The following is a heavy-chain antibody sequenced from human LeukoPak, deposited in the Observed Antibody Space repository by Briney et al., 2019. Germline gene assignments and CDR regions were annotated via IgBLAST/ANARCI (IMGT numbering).Heavy chain of an antibody. Sequence: SETLSLTCTVSGGSISSSSYYWGWIRQPPGKGLEWIGSIYYSGSTYYNPSLKSRVTISAGTSKNQFSLKLSSVTAADTAVYYCARPLTPRLNWFDPWGQGTLVTVSS. V-gene: IGHV4-39*01. CDR2: IYYSGST. CDR3: ARPLTPRLNWFDP. CDR1: GGSISSSSYY. J-gene: IGHJ5*02.